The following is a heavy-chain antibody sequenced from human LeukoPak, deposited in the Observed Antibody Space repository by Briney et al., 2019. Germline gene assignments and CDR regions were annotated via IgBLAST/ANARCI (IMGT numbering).Heavy chain of an antibody. V-gene: IGHV4-59*01. Sequence: SETLSLTCTVSGDSISTYYWSWIRQSPGKGLEWIAYIYYRGTTNYNPSLKSRVTISADTSKTQFSLILSSVTAADTAVYYCVSSSPRYCTGGTCYSSRGSDYWGQGALVTVSS. J-gene: IGHJ4*02. D-gene: IGHD2-15*01. CDR3: VSSSPRYCTGGTCYSSRGSDY. CDR2: IYYRGTT. CDR1: GDSISTYY.